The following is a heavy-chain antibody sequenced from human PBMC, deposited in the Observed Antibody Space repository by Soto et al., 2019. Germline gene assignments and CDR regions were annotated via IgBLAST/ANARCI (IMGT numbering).Heavy chain of an antibody. Sequence: SETLSLTCAFYGGSFSGYYWTWIRQPPGKGLEWIGEINHNGLTNYSPSLKSRVTISVDKSNNQFSLKLTSVTAADTAVYYCARERVVPSGPLYYYDYWGQGTLVTVSS. D-gene: IGHD2-2*01. V-gene: IGHV4-34*01. CDR2: INHNGLT. CDR3: ARERVVPSGPLYYYDY. J-gene: IGHJ4*02. CDR1: GGSFSGYY.